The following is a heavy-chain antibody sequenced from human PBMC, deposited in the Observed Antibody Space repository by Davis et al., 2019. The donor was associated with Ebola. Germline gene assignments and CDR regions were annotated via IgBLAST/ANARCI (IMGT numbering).Heavy chain of an antibody. Sequence: ASVKVSCKASGYTFTGYYMHWVRQAPGQGLEWMGWINPNSGGTNYAQKFQGWVTMTRDTSISTAYMELSRLRADDTAVYYCARDLVGSAFDIWGQGTMVTVSS. J-gene: IGHJ3*02. CDR2: INPNSGGT. CDR3: ARDLVGSAFDI. CDR1: GYTFTGYY. D-gene: IGHD1-26*01. V-gene: IGHV1-2*04.